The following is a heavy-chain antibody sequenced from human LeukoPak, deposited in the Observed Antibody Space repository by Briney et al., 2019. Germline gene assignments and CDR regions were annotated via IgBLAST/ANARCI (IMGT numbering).Heavy chain of an antibody. D-gene: IGHD2-2*01. CDR2: ISSSSSTI. Sequence: QAGGSLRLSCAASGFTFSSYSMNWVRQAPGKGLEWVSYISSSSSTIYYADSVKGRFTISRDNAKNSLYLQMNSLRDEDTAVYYCARDKAAIDYYYGMDVWGQGTTVTVSS. J-gene: IGHJ6*02. V-gene: IGHV3-48*02. CDR3: ARDKAAIDYYYGMDV. CDR1: GFTFSSYS.